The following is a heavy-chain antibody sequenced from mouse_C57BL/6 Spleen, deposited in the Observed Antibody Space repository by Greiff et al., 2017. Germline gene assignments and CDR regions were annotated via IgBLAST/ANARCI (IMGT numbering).Heavy chain of an antibody. J-gene: IGHJ2*01. V-gene: IGHV1-66*01. CDR1: GYSFTSYY. CDR3: ARGNSYYFDY. Sequence: QVQLQQSGPELVKPGASVKISCKASGYSFTSYYIHWVKQRPGQGLEWIGWIYPGSGNTKYNEKFKGKATLTADTSSSTAYMQLSSLTSEDSAVYYCARGNSYYFDYWGQGTTLTVSS. CDR2: IYPGSGNT. D-gene: IGHD2-1*01.